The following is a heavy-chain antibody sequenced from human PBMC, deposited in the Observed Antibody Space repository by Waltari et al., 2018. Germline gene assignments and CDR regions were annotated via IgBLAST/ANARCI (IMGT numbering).Heavy chain of an antibody. Sequence: EVQLVESEGGLVQPGRSLRLSCAASGFTFDDYAMHWVRQAPGKGLEWVSGISWNSGSIGDADSVKVRFTISRDNAKNSLYLQMNSLRAEDTALYYCAKGGFGVTGYFDYWGQGTLVTVSS. CDR1: GFTFDDYA. V-gene: IGHV3-9*01. CDR2: ISWNSGSI. D-gene: IGHD3-10*01. J-gene: IGHJ4*02. CDR3: AKGGFGVTGYFDY.